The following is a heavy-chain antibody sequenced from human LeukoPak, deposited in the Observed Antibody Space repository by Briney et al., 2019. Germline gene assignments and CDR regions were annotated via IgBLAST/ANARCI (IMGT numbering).Heavy chain of an antibody. Sequence: PGGSLRLSCAASGFSFSTYGMHWVRQSPGKGLEWVAFIRYDGSYKHYADSVKGRFTISRDNSKNTLYLQMYSLRAEDTAVYYCAKVGGSYLPLYYYYYFMDVWGKGTTVTISS. CDR3: AKVGGSYLPLYYYYYFMDV. CDR1: GFSFSTYG. J-gene: IGHJ6*03. V-gene: IGHV3-30*02. D-gene: IGHD1-26*01. CDR2: IRYDGSYK.